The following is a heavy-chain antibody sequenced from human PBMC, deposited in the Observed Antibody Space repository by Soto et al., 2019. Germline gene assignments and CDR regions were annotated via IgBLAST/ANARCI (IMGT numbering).Heavy chain of an antibody. CDR1: GFTFNNYG. D-gene: IGHD3-22*01. CDR3: AKELPGWLPYPASSRY. CDR2: ISTDGSNK. V-gene: IGHV3-30*18. Sequence: QEQLVESGGGVVQPGMSLRLSCVASGFTFNNYGMHWVRQAPGKVLEGVALISTDGSNKYYGDSVKGRFSISRDNYKKTLYLQMNSLRGEDTAVYYCAKELPGWLPYPASSRYWGQGTLVTVSS. J-gene: IGHJ4*02.